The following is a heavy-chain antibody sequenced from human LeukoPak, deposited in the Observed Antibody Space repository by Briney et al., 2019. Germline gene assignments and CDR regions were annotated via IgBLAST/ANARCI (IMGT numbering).Heavy chain of an antibody. D-gene: IGHD2-15*01. CDR3: ARGARRADCSGGSCYSKDLNYYYYMDV. CDR1: GGSFSGYY. V-gene: IGHV4-34*01. Sequence: SETLSLTCAVYGGSFSGYYWSWIRQPPGKGLEWIGEINHSGSTNYSPSLKSRVTISVDTSKNQFSLKLSSVTAADTAVYYCARGARRADCSGGSCYSKDLNYYYYMDVWGKGTTVTVSS. J-gene: IGHJ6*03. CDR2: INHSGST.